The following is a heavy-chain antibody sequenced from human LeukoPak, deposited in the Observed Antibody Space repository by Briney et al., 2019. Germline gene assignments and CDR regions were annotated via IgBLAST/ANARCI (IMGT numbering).Heavy chain of an antibody. V-gene: IGHV3-53*01. CDR2: IYTGGGT. J-gene: IGHJ6*02. CDR3: VRGYCSSTSCYVRDYYGLDV. Sequence: GGSLRLSCAASGFTVSSNYMSWVRQAPGKGLEWVSLIYTGGGTYYADSVKGRFTISRDNSKNTLYLQMNGLRADDTAVYYCVRGYCSSTSCYVRDYYGLDVWGQGTTVTVSS. D-gene: IGHD2-2*01. CDR1: GFTVSSNY.